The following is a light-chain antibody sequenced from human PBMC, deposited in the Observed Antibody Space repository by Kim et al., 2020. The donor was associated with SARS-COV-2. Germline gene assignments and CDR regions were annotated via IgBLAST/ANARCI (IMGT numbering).Light chain of an antibody. Sequence: VTLGQTFRIKCQGDSLRSHYASWYRQKPGQAPVLVIYGKNNRPSGIPARFSGSTSGNTASLTITGAQVEDEADYYCNCRDSNHWVFGGGTQLTVL. CDR3: NCRDSNHWV. CDR1: SLRSHY. V-gene: IGLV3-19*01. CDR2: GKN. J-gene: IGLJ3*02.